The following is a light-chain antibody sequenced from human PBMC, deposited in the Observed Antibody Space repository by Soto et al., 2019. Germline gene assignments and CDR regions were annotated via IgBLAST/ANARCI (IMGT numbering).Light chain of an antibody. V-gene: IGKV3-15*01. J-gene: IGKJ1*01. CDR3: QQYNNWPTWT. Sequence: EIAMTQSPATLSVSPGERATLSCRASQSVSSNLAWYQQKPGQAPRLLIYGASTRATGIPARFSGSGSETEFTLTISSLQAEDSAVYFCQQYNNWPTWTFGQGTKVDIK. CDR1: QSVSSN. CDR2: GAS.